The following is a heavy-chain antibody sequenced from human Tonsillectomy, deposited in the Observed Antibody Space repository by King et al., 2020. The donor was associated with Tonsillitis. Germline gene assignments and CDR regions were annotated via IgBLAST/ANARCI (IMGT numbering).Heavy chain of an antibody. CDR1: GYSFTSYW. D-gene: IGHD3-22*01. CDR2: IYPGDSDT. CDR3: ARPHYWGNMIVDYWFDP. J-gene: IGHJ5*02. V-gene: IGHV5-51*01. Sequence: EQQLVQSGAEVKKPGESLKISCKGSGYSFTSYWIAWVRQMPGKGLEWMGIIYPGDSDTRYSPSFQGQVTISADKSITTAYLQWSSLKASDTAMYYCARPHYWGNMIVDYWFDPWGQGTLVTVSS.